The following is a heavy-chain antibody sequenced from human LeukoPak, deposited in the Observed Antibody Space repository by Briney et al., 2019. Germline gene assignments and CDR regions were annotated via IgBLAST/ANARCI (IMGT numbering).Heavy chain of an antibody. CDR3: AKGGDYGDYIGFDY. V-gene: IGHV3-9*01. J-gene: IGHJ4*02. CDR1: GFTFDDYA. CDR2: ISWNSGSI. Sequence: GGSLGLSCAASGFTFDDYAMHWVRQAPGKGLEWVSGISWNSGSIGYADSVKGRFTISRDNAKNSLYLQMNSLRAEDTALYYCAKGGDYGDYIGFDYWGQGTLVTVSS. D-gene: IGHD4-17*01.